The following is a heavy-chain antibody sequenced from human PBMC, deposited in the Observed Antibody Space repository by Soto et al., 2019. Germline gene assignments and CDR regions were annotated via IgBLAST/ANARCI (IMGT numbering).Heavy chain of an antibody. J-gene: IGHJ6*03. V-gene: IGHV4-34*01. Sequence: SETLSLTCAVYGGSFSGYYWSWIRQPPGKGLEWIGEINHSGSTNYNPSLKSRVTISVDTSKNQFSLKLSSVTAADTAVYYCARGRIAVAGEDYYYYMDVWGKGTTVTVSS. D-gene: IGHD6-19*01. CDR2: INHSGST. CDR3: ARGRIAVAGEDYYYYMDV. CDR1: GGSFSGYY.